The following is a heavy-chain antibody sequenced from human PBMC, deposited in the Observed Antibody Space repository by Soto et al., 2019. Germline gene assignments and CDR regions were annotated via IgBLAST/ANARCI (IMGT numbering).Heavy chain of an antibody. CDR3: ARHYSSDSRNWFDP. V-gene: IGHV4-30-4*01. D-gene: IGHD6-19*01. J-gene: IGHJ5*02. CDR1: GGSISSGDYY. Sequence: LSLTCTVSGGSISSGDYYWSWIRQPPGKGLEWIGYIYYSGSTYYNPSLRSRVTISVDTSKNQFSLKLSSVTAADTAVFYCARHYSSDSRNWFDPWGQGTLVTVSS. CDR2: IYYSGST.